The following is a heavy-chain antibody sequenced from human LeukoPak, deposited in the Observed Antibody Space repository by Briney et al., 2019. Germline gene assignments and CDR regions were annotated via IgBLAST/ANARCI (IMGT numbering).Heavy chain of an antibody. V-gene: IGHV4-59*08. CDR1: GGSISSYY. D-gene: IGHD5-18*01. CDR3: ARHYIQLWPWYFDL. J-gene: IGHJ2*01. Sequence: PSETLSLTCTVSGGSISSYYWSWIRQPPGKGLEWIGYIYYSGSTNYNPSLKSRVTISVDTSKNQFSLKLSSVNAADTAVYYCARHYIQLWPWYFDLWGRGTLVTVSS. CDR2: IYYSGST.